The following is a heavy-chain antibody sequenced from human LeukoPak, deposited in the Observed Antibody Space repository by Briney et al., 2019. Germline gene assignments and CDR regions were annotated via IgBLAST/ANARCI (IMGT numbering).Heavy chain of an antibody. D-gene: IGHD4-23*01. CDR3: AEDFFRWSFDY. J-gene: IGHJ4*02. V-gene: IGHV3-23*01. CDR1: GFTFSSYA. CDR2: LGGGGVSA. Sequence: PGGSLRLSCAASGFTFSSYAMSWVRQAPGKGLEWVSALGGGGVSAYYADSVKGRFTISRDNSKNTLYLQMNSLRADDTAVYYCAEDFFRWSFDYWGQGTLVTVSS.